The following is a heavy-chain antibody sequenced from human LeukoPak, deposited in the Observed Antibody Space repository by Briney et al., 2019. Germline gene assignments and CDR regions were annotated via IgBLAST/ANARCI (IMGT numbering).Heavy chain of an antibody. CDR3: ARVVSGGSCIFDY. J-gene: IGHJ4*02. CDR2: IKQDANEE. D-gene: IGHD2-15*01. CDR1: GFTLSFYW. V-gene: IGHV3-7*03. Sequence: GGSLRLSCAASGFTLSFYWMSWVRQAPGKGLEWVANIKQDANEEYYVDSVKGRFTISRDNAKNSLYLQMNSLRAEDTAVYYCARVVSGGSCIFDYWGQGTLVSVSS.